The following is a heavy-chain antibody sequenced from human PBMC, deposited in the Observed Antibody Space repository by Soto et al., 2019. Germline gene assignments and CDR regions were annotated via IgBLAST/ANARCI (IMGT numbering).Heavy chain of an antibody. J-gene: IGHJ4*02. CDR3: AREIHGDYAHDY. CDR1: GGTFSSYT. CDR2: IIPILGIA. V-gene: IGHV1-69*04. D-gene: IGHD4-17*01. Sequence: GASVKVSCKASGGTFSSYTISWVRQAPGQGLEWMGRIIPILGIANYAQKFQGRVTITADKSTGTAYMELSSLRSEDTAVYYCAREIHGDYAHDYWGQGTLVTVSS.